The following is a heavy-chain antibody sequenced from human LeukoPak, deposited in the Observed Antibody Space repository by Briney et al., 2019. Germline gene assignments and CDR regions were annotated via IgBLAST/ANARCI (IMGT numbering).Heavy chain of an antibody. V-gene: IGHV3-23*01. CDR1: GFTFSNHG. CDR2: VSPSGDIA. J-gene: IGHJ4*02. Sequence: GGSLRLSCAASGFTFSNHGMNWVRQAPGKGLEWVSGVSPSGDIAYYADSVKGRFTISRDNSKNTLYLEVISLTAEDTAVYYCAKDDAWLRFGEWSQGTLVTVSS. CDR3: AKDDAWLRFGE. D-gene: IGHD3-10*01.